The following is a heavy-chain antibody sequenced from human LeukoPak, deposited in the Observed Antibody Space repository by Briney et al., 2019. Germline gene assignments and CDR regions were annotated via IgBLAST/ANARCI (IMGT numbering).Heavy chain of an antibody. CDR1: GFTFSDFY. Sequence: GGSLRLSCAASGFTFSDFYMNWVRQAPGKGLEWVSAIGVAANTFYSGSVKGRFTISRENAKNSLYLLMTSLRAEDTAVYYCARQNTPHGNFDYWGQGILVTVSS. V-gene: IGHV3-13*01. J-gene: IGHJ4*02. CDR2: IGVAANT. CDR3: ARQNTPHGNFDY. D-gene: IGHD1-26*01.